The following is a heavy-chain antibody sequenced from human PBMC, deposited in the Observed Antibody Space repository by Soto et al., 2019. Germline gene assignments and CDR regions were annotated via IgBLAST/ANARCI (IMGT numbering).Heavy chain of an antibody. CDR3: AREGLYCSGGSCYSVGAFDI. Sequence: QVQLVQSGAEVKKPGASVKVSCKASGYTFTSYGISWVRQAPGQGLEWMVWISAYNGNTNYAQKLQGRVTMTTDTSTSTAYMELRSLRSDETAVYYCAREGLYCSGGSCYSVGAFDIWGQGTMVTVSS. CDR2: ISAYNGNT. CDR1: GYTFTSYG. V-gene: IGHV1-18*01. D-gene: IGHD2-15*01. J-gene: IGHJ3*02.